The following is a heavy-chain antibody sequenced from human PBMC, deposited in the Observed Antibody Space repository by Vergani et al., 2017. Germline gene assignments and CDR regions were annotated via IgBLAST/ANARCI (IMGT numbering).Heavy chain of an antibody. J-gene: IGHJ6*02. CDR3: ARAIEEIVGAIRSYYYYYGMDV. V-gene: IGHV3-48*03. CDR2: ISSSSSTI. CDR1: GFTFSSYE. Sequence: EVQLVESGGGLVQPGGSLRLSCAASGFTFSSYEMNWVRQAPGKGLEWVSYISSSSSTIYYADSVKGRFTISRDNAKNSLYLQMNSLRAEDTAVYYCARAIEEIVGAIRSYYYYYGMDVWGQGTTVTVSS. D-gene: IGHD1-26*01.